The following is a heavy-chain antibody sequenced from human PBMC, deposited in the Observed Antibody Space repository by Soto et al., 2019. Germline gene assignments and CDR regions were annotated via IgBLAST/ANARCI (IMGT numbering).Heavy chain of an antibody. D-gene: IGHD2-2*01. J-gene: IGHJ3*02. V-gene: IGHV3-23*01. CDR3: AKDKSGVVPAAPDAFDI. CDR2: IGGSGGST. Sequence: PGGSLRLSCAASGFTFSTYAMSWVRQAPGKGLEWVSGIGGSGGSTYYADSVKGRFTISRDNSRNTLYMQMNSLRAEDTAVYYSAKDKSGVVPAAPDAFDIWGQGTVVTVSS. CDR1: GFTFSTYA.